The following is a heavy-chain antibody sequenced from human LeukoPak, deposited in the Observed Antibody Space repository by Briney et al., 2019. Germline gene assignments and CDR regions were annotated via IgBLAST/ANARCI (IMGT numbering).Heavy chain of an antibody. Sequence: PSETLSLTCTVSGGSIADYYWSWIRQFPGKGLEWIGYISYRGSTSYNPSLNSRVSISLDTSKNQLSLRLNSVTAADTAVYYCARGPYSYGINFDYWGQGTLVTVSS. V-gene: IGHV4-59*01. CDR1: GGSIADYY. J-gene: IGHJ4*02. D-gene: IGHD5-18*01. CDR3: ARGPYSYGINFDY. CDR2: ISYRGST.